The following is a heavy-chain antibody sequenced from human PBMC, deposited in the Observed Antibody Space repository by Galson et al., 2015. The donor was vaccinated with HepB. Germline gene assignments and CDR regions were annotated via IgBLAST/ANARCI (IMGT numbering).Heavy chain of an antibody. D-gene: IGHD6-19*01. CDR2: IDPNSGAT. CDR1: GSTFTGYY. CDR3: ARGSAEQWLVTDY. J-gene: IGHJ4*02. V-gene: IGHV1-2*02. Sequence: SVKVSCKASGSTFTGYYLHWVRQAPGHGLEWMGWIDPNSGATNYAQNFQGRVTMTRDTSTTSAYMELTRLTPDDTAVYYCARGSAEQWLVTDYWGQGTLVTVSS.